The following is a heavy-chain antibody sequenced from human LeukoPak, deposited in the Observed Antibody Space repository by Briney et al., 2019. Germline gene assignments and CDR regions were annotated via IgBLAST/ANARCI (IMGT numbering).Heavy chain of an antibody. J-gene: IGHJ4*02. Sequence: ASVKVSCKASGYTFSDYYIHWVRQAPGQGLEWVGWINPETGGTDCAQRFQGSVTMTRDTSINTAYMELNRLKFDDTAVFYCARARGLIYSDYDLFDYWGQGTLVTVSS. CDR2: INPETGGT. CDR1: GYTFSDYY. D-gene: IGHD5-12*01. V-gene: IGHV1-2*02. CDR3: ARARGLIYSDYDLFDY.